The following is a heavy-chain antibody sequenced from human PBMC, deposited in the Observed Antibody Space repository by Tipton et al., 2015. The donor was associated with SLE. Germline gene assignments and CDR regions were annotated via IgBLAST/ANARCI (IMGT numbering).Heavy chain of an antibody. CDR1: GGSIRSYY. V-gene: IGHV4-59*12. J-gene: IGHJ4*02. CDR3: ARDSGLLGYY. Sequence: TLSLTCTVSGGSIRSYYWSWIRQPPGKGLEWIGNIEYSGSEYSGSAKYNLSLKSRVTISLDTSKNEFSLKLSSVTAADTAVYYCARDSGLLGYYWGQGTLVTVSS. CDR2: IEYSGSEYSGSA.